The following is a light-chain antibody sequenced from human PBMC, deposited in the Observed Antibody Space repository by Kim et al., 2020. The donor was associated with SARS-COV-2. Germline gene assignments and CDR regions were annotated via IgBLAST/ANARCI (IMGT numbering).Light chain of an antibody. Sequence: SYELTQPPSVSVSPGQTASITCSGDKLGAKFAYWYQQKPGQSPVLVIYETTKRPSGIPERFSGSNSGNTATLTISGTQAMDEADYYCQAWDSRSGVFGGGTQLTVL. CDR1: KLGAKF. CDR2: ETT. J-gene: IGLJ2*01. CDR3: QAWDSRSGV. V-gene: IGLV3-1*01.